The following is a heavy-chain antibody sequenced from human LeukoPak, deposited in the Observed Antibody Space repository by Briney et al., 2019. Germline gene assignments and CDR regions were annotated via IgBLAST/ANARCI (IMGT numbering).Heavy chain of an antibody. D-gene: IGHD5-12*01. J-gene: IGHJ4*02. CDR1: GFTFSSYA. CDR2: VKTKTDGGTA. V-gene: IGHV3-15*01. Sequence: PGGSLRLSCAASGFTFSSYALSWVRQAPGKGLEWVGRVKTKTDGGTADYAAPVKGRFTISRDDSKNTLYLQVNSLKTEDTAVYYCTTDSGYENLAAFDYWGQGILVTVSS. CDR3: TTDSGYENLAAFDY.